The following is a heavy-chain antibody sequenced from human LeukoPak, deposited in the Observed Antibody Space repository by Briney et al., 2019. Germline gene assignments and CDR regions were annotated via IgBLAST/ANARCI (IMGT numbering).Heavy chain of an antibody. V-gene: IGHV3-30*02. CDR1: GFAFTNFG. J-gene: IGHJ5*02. D-gene: IGHD3-10*01. Sequence: PGGSLRLSCTTSGFAFTNFGMHWVRQAPGKGLEWVAFIQYDGSIKYYGDSVKGRFTISRDNSKNTLYLQMNSLRAEDTALYYCAKDSGSGWHEAHFDPWGQGTLVTVSS. CDR3: AKDSGSGWHEAHFDP. CDR2: IQYDGSIK.